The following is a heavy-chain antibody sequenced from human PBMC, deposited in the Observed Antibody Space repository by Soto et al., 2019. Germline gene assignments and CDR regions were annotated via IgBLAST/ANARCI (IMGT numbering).Heavy chain of an antibody. CDR1: CGSVSSGSYY. CDR2: IYYSGST. D-gene: IGHD2-2*01. CDR3: ARVPAR. V-gene: IGHV4-61*01. J-gene: IGHJ4*01. Sequence: PSETLSLTCTVACGSVSSGSYYWSWIRQPPGKGLEWIGYIYYSGSTNYNPSLKSRVTISVDRSKNQFSLKLSSVTAADTAVYYCARVPARWGHGTLVTVS.